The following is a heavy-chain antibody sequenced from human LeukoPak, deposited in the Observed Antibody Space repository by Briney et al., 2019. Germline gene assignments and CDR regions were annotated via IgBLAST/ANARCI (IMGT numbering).Heavy chain of an antibody. J-gene: IGHJ5*01. V-gene: IGHV4-59*01. CDR1: GGSLSSYY. D-gene: IGHD5-18*01. CDR2: FSSTGST. Sequence: SETLSLTCTVSGGSLSSYYWSWIRQPPGKGLELIAYFSSTGSTNYNPSLKSRVTISVDTSKNQFSLKLNSVTAADTAVYYCARANTAMSACGHGTLVTVSS. CDR3: ARANTAMSA.